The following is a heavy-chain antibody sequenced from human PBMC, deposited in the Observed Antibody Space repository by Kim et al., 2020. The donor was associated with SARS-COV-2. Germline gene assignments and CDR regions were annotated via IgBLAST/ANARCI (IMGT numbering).Heavy chain of an antibody. Sequence: GGSLRLSCAVSGFSFSNYAMTWVRQAPGQGLEWVSAISGSTIDTYYADSVKGRFIISRDNSKNTLYLQLYNLGVEDTAIYYCTKTGTGTTGFDYWVQGTL. CDR1: GFSFSNYA. CDR3: TKTGTGTTGFDY. CDR2: ISGSTIDT. J-gene: IGHJ4*02. D-gene: IGHD1-7*01. V-gene: IGHV3-23*01.